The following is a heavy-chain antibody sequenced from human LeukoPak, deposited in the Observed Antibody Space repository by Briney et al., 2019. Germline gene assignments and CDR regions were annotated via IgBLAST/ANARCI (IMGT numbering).Heavy chain of an antibody. Sequence: GGSLRLSCAASGFTFSSYGMHWVRQAPGKGLEWVAFIRYDGSNKYYADSVKGRFTISRDNSKNTLYLQMNSLRAEDTAVYYCLALSYYDSSVDVPALDYWGQGTLVTVSS. CDR1: GFTFSSYG. CDR3: LALSYYDSSVDVPALDY. V-gene: IGHV3-30*02. D-gene: IGHD3-22*01. J-gene: IGHJ4*02. CDR2: IRYDGSNK.